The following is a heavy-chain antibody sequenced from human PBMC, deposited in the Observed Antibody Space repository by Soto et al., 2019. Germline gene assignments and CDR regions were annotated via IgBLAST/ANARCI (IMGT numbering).Heavy chain of an antibody. CDR3: ARDAHLGSGIFGQYYFDY. D-gene: IGHD3-10*01. CDR1: GGSMRSGTYY. J-gene: IGHJ4*02. CDR2: IFFSGTT. Sequence: QVQLQESGPGLVKPSQTLSLTCTVSGGSMRSGTYYWSWIRQRPGKGLEWIGYIFFSGTTYYNPSLKSRVTISVDTSKNQFSLKLSSVTAADTAVYYCARDAHLGSGIFGQYYFDYWGQGTLVTVSS. V-gene: IGHV4-31*03.